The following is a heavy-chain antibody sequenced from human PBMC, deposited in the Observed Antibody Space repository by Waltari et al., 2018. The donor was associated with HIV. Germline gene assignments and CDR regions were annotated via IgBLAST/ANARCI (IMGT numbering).Heavy chain of an antibody. D-gene: IGHD1-7*01. J-gene: IGHJ6*02. CDR3: ARDRARTTDYYYYGMDV. CDR2: NNPNGGGT. Sequence: QVQLVQSGAEVKKPGASVKVSCKASGYTFTGYYMHWVRQAPGQGLEWMGWNNPNGGGTNIAQKFKGRVTMTRDTSISAAYMELSRLRSDDTAAYYCARDRARTTDYYYYGMDVWGQGTTVTVSS. CDR1: GYTFTGYY. V-gene: IGHV1-2*02.